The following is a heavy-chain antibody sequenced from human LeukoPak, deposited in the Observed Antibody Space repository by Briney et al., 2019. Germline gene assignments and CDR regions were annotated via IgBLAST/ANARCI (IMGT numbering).Heavy chain of an antibody. CDR3: ARDRDSYGILGNP. CDR2: IKQDGSEK. Sequence: GGSLRLSCAASGFTFSSYWMSWVRQAPGKGLEWVANIKQDGSEKYYVDSVKGRFTISRDTSKNTLYLQMNSLRAEDTAVYYCARDRDSYGILGNPWGQGTLVTASS. V-gene: IGHV3-7*01. CDR1: GFTFSSYW. J-gene: IGHJ5*02. D-gene: IGHD5-18*01.